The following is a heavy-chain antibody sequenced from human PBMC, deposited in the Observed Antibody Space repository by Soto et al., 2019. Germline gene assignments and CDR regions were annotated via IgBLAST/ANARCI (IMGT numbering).Heavy chain of an antibody. CDR2: IHSDGSST. V-gene: IGHV3-74*01. CDR3: ARGDRGAFDL. CDR1: GFTFSYYW. Sequence: EVQLVESEGGLVQPGESLRLSCAASGFTFSYYWMHWVRQAPGQGLVWVSRIHSDGSSTTYADSVKGRFTISRDNAKNTGDLQMNSLRAEDTAVYYCARGDRGAFDLWGQGTMVTVSS. J-gene: IGHJ3*01. D-gene: IGHD2-21*02.